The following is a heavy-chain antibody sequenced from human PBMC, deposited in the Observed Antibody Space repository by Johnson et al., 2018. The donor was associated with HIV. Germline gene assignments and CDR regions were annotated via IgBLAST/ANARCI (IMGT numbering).Heavy chain of an antibody. D-gene: IGHD4-23*01. CDR1: GFTFSSYA. CDR3: AKARSLLDYGGFDAFDI. J-gene: IGHJ3*02. CDR2: ISYDGSNK. Sequence: QVQLVESGGGVVQPGRSLRLSCAASGFTFSSYAMHWVRQAPGKGLEWVAVISYDGSNKYYADSVKGRFSISRDNSKNTLSLQMISLRAEDTAMYYCAKARSLLDYGGFDAFDIWGQGTLVIVSS. V-gene: IGHV3-30-3*01.